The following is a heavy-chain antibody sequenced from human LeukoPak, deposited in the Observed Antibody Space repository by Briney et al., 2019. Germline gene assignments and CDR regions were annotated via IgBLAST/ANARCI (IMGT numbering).Heavy chain of an antibody. CDR2: ISGSGGST. Sequence: GGSLRLSCAASGFTFSSYAMSWVRQAPGKGLEWVSAISGSGGSTYYADSVKGRFTISRDNSKSTLYLQMNSLRAEDTAVYYCAKDLVSFSRSFDYWGQGTLVTVSS. D-gene: IGHD2/OR15-2a*01. J-gene: IGHJ4*02. CDR1: GFTFSSYA. CDR3: AKDLVSFSRSFDY. V-gene: IGHV3-23*01.